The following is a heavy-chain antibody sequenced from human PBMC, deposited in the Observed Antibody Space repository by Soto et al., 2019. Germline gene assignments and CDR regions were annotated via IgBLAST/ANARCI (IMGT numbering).Heavy chain of an antibody. CDR2: IYYGGST. V-gene: IGHV4-31*03. CDR3: VVGTTSGDAFDI. Sequence: SETLSLTCTVSGGSIGSGDYYWSWIRQLPGKGLEWIGYIYYGGSTQYNPSLKSRLMQSIDASNNQLSLKLNSVTAADTAVYYCVVGTTSGDAFDIWGQGTMVTV. J-gene: IGHJ3*02. CDR1: GGSIGSGDYY. D-gene: IGHD1-1*01.